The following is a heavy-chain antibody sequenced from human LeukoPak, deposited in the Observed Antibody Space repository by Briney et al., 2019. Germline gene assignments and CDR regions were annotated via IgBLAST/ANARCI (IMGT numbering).Heavy chain of an antibody. V-gene: IGHV3-11*04. CDR1: GFTFSDYY. CDR2: ISSSGSTI. J-gene: IGHJ3*02. CDR3: ARSAGAAKYCSSTSCYLGAFDI. Sequence: PGGSLRLSCAASGFTFSDYYMSWIRQAPGKGLEWVSYISSSGSTIFYSDSVKGRFTISRDNAKNSLYLQMNSLRAEDTAVYYCARSAGAAKYCSSTSCYLGAFDIWGQGTMVTVSS. D-gene: IGHD2-2*01.